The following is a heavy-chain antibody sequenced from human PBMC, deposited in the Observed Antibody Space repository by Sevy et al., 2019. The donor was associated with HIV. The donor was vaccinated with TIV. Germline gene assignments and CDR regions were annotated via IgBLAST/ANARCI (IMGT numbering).Heavy chain of an antibody. CDR2: ISGSNTYT. CDR3: AREVGAYLDY. Sequence: GGSLRLSCAASGFTFSDHYMSWIRQAPGKGLEWISYISGSNTYTNYAYSVKGRFTISRDNAKNSLYLQMNYLRAEDAAMYYCAREVGAYLDYWGQGTLVTVSS. CDR1: GFTFSDHY. D-gene: IGHD1-26*01. J-gene: IGHJ4*02. V-gene: IGHV3-11*06.